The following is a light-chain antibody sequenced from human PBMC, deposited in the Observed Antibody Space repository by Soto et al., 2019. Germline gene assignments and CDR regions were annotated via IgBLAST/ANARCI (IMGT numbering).Light chain of an antibody. V-gene: IGKV3-11*01. Sequence: EILFTQSPATLSLSPGERAALSCRASQSVSSYLAWYQQKPGQAPRLLIYDASNRATGIPARFSGSGSGTDFTLTISSLEPEDFAVYYCQHRSNWHITFGQGTRLDIK. CDR2: DAS. CDR1: QSVSSY. CDR3: QHRSNWHIT. J-gene: IGKJ5*01.